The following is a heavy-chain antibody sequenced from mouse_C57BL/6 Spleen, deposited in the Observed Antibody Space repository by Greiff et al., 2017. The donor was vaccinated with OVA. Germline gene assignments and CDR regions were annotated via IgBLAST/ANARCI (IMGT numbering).Heavy chain of an antibody. J-gene: IGHJ2*01. CDR3: ASGYGYYGAYIDY. Sequence: QVQLQQSGPELVKPGASVKLSCKASGYTFTSYWMHWVKQRPGQGLEWIGNIKPSNGGNNYNEKFKSKATMTVDKSSSTAYMQLSSQTSKDSAVDYCASGYGYYGAYIDYWGQGTTLTVSS. CDR2: IKPSNGGN. CDR1: GYTFTSYW. D-gene: IGHD2-3*01. V-gene: IGHV1-53*01.